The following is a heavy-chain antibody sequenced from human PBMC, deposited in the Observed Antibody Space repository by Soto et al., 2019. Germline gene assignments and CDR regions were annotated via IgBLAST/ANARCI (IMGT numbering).Heavy chain of an antibody. CDR1: GGTFSSYA. V-gene: IGHV1-69*13. CDR2: IIPIFGTA. Sequence: SVKVSCKASGGTFSSYAISWVRQAPGQGLEWMGGIIPIFGTANYAQKFQGRVTITADESTSTAYMELSSLRSEDTAVYYCARESTYYYDSSGYDAKGSFDYWGQGTLVTVS. CDR3: ARESTYYYDSSGYDAKGSFDY. D-gene: IGHD3-22*01. J-gene: IGHJ4*02.